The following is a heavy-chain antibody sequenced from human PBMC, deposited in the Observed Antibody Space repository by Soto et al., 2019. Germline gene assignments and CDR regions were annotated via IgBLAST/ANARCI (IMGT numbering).Heavy chain of an antibody. CDR2: INHSGST. CDR1: GGSFSGYY. J-gene: IGHJ6*03. V-gene: IGHV4-34*01. Sequence: SETLSLTCAVYGGSFSGYYWSWIRQPPGKGLEWIGEINHSGSTSYNPSLKSRVTISVDTSKNQFSLKLSSVTAADTAVYYCARVYFYYYYYMDVWGKGTTVTVSS. D-gene: IGHD1-26*01. CDR3: ARVYFYYYYYMDV.